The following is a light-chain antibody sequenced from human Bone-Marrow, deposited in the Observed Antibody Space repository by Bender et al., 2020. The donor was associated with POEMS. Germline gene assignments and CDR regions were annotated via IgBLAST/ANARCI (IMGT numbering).Light chain of an antibody. V-gene: IGLV2-14*03. J-gene: IGLJ3*02. CDR3: SCYTSSATLGV. Sequence: QSALTQPASVSGSPGQSITIPCTATTDDFGRFNFVAWYQQHPDKAPKLLLYHVDRRPSGVSVRFSGSKSGNTASLTISGLQSDDEGDYYCSCYTSSATLGVFGGGTRLTVL. CDR2: HVD. CDR1: TDDFGRFNF.